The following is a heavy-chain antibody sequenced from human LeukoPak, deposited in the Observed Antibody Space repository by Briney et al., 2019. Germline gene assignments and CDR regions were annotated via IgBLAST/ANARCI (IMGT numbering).Heavy chain of an antibody. CDR1: GFTFSSYG. V-gene: IGHV3-30*02. Sequence: QAGGSLRLSCAASGFTFSSYGMHWVRQAPGKGLEWVAVIWYDGSNKYYADSVKGRFTISRDNSKNTLYLQMNSLRAEDTAVYYCAKAGQEGVTSPFDYWGQGTLVTVSS. J-gene: IGHJ4*02. CDR2: IWYDGSNK. D-gene: IGHD2-21*02. CDR3: AKAGQEGVTSPFDY.